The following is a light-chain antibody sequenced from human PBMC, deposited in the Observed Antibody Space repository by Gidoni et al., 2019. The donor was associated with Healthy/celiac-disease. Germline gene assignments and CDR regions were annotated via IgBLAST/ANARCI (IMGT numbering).Light chain of an antibody. J-gene: IGLJ2*01. Sequence: QSVLTQPPSVSGAPGQRVTISCTGSSSNIGAGCDVHWYQQLPGTAPNLLIYGNSNRPSGVPDRFSGSKSGTSASLAITGLQAEDEADYYCQSYDSSLSGHVVFGGGTKLTVL. CDR2: GNS. CDR1: SSNIGAGCD. CDR3: QSYDSSLSGHVV. V-gene: IGLV1-40*01.